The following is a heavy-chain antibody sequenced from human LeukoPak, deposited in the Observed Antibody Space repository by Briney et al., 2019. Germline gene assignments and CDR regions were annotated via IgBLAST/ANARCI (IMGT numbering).Heavy chain of an antibody. J-gene: IGHJ3*02. CDR1: GYTFTSSG. V-gene: IGHV1-18*01. Sequence: ASVKVSCKASGYTFTSSGISWVRQAPGQGLEWMGWISAYNGNTKYAQKFQGRVTTTTDTSTSTAYMELRSLRSDDTAVYYCARTMVTTFSDAFDIWGQGTMVIVSS. CDR2: ISAYNGNT. D-gene: IGHD4-17*01. CDR3: ARTMVTTFSDAFDI.